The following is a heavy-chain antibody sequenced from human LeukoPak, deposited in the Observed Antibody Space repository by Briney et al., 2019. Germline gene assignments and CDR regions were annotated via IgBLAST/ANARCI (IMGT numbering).Heavy chain of an antibody. CDR2: IYSGGST. CDR3: ARDSGYCSGGSCYRWFDL. V-gene: IGHV3-66*02. D-gene: IGHD2-15*01. CDR1: GFTVSSNY. J-gene: IGHJ5*02. Sequence: GGSLRLSCAASGFTVSSNYMSWVRQAPGKGLEWVSVIYSGGSTYYADSVKGRFTISRDNSKNTLYLQMNSLRAEDTAVYYCARDSGYCSGGSCYRWFDLWGQGTLVSVSS.